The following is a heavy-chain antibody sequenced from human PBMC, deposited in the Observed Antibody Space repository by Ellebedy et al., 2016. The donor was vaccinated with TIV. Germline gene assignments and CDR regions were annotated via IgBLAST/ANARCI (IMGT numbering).Heavy chain of an antibody. CDR1: GGSISGAAYY. J-gene: IGHJ4*02. D-gene: IGHD5-12*01. CDR3: AREVATGYYFDY. Sequence: SETLSLTXTVSGGSISGAAYYWSWIRQPPGTALEWIGYVFHSGSTNYNPSLKSRVTLSVDTSKNQISLTLTSVTAADTAVYYCAREVATGYYFDYWGQGTLVTVST. V-gene: IGHV4-61*08. CDR2: VFHSGST.